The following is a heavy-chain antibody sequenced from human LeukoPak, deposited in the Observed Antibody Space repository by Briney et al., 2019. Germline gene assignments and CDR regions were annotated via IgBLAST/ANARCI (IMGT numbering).Heavy chain of an antibody. D-gene: IGHD6-19*01. Sequence: GSLRLSCAASGFTVSSNYMSWVRQAPGKGLEWVSVIYSGGSTYYADSVKGRFTISRDNSKNTLYLQMNSLRAEDTAVYYCARGRIGIAVAGSYAFDIWGQGTMVTVSS. CDR2: IYSGGST. J-gene: IGHJ3*02. CDR1: GFTVSSNY. V-gene: IGHV3-66*01. CDR3: ARGRIGIAVAGSYAFDI.